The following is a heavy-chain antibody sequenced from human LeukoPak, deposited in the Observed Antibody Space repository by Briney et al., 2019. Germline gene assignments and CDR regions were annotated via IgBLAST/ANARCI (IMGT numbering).Heavy chain of an antibody. J-gene: IGHJ3*02. Sequence: PPETLSLTCTVSGDSISSYYWSWIRQPPGKGLEWIGYIYYIGSTNYNPSLKSRVTISVDTSKNQFSLKLSSVTAADTAVYYCARDYAFDIWGQGTMVTVSS. CDR1: GDSISSYY. CDR2: IYYIGST. V-gene: IGHV4-59*01. CDR3: ARDYAFDI.